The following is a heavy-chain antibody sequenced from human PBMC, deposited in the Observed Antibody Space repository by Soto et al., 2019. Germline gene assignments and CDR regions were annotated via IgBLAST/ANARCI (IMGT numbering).Heavy chain of an antibody. CDR3: ARDLICSGGSCYLAGYYYYGMDV. V-gene: IGHV1-2*02. D-gene: IGHD2-15*01. J-gene: IGHJ6*02. CDR1: GYTFTGYY. Sequence: GASVKVSCKASGYTFTGYYMHWVRQAPGQGLEWMGWINPNSGGTNYAQKFQGRVTMTRDTSISTAYMELSRLRSDDTAVYYCARDLICSGGSCYLAGYYYYGMDVWGQGTTVTVS. CDR2: INPNSGGT.